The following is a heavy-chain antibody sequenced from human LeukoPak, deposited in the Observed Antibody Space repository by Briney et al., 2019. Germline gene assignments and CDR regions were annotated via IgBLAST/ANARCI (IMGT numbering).Heavy chain of an antibody. J-gene: IGHJ4*02. CDR2: IYGSGSA. Sequence: SETLSLTCTVSGGSISGWYWSWIRQPPGKGLEWIGYIYGSGSANYNPSLKSRVTISVDTSKNQFSLKLSSVTAADTAVYYCARGAAVAGLDYWGQGTLVTVSS. CDR1: GGSISGWY. CDR3: ARGAAVAGLDY. D-gene: IGHD6-19*01. V-gene: IGHV4-59*12.